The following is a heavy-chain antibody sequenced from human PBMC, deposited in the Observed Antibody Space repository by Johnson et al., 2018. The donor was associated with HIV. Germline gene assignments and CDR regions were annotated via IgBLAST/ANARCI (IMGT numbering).Heavy chain of an antibody. V-gene: IGHV3-73*02. CDR1: GFTFSGSA. Sequence: VQLVESGGGLFQPGESLKLSCAASGFTFSGSAMHWVRQASGKGLEWVGRIRSKPYSYATAYAASVTGRFTISRDNAKNSLYLQMHSLRAEDTAVYYCVCLRAWTFDIWGQGTMVTVSS. CDR2: IRSKPYSYAT. CDR3: VCLRAWTFDI. D-gene: IGHD3-10*01. J-gene: IGHJ3*02.